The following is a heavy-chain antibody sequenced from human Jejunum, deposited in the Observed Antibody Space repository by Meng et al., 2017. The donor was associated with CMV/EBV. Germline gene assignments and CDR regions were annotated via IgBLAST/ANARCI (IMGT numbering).Heavy chain of an antibody. CDR3: ARESGSYYWFDP. CDR2: IYTSGST. D-gene: IGHD1-26*01. V-gene: IGHV4-4*07. J-gene: IGHJ5*02. Sequence: QVLLQVSGPGLVKFSETLSLTCFVSACPSSGYYWSWIRQPAGKGLEWIGRIYTSGSTHYNPSLKSRLTMSVDLAKNQISLKLSSVTAADTAVYYCARESGSYYWFDPWGQGTLVTVSS. CDR1: ACPSSGYY.